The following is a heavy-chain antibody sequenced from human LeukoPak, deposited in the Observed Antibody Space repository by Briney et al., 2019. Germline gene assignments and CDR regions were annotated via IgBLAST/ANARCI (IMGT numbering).Heavy chain of an antibody. CDR3: AKQYYDILTGSFLDY. Sequence: RSGGSLRLSCAASGFTFSSYAMSWVRQAPGKGLEWVSAISGSGGSTYYADSVKGRFTISRDNSKNTLYLQMNSLRAEDTAVYYCAKQYYDILTGSFLDYWGQGTLVTVSS. D-gene: IGHD3-9*01. J-gene: IGHJ4*02. CDR2: ISGSGGST. V-gene: IGHV3-23*01. CDR1: GFTFSSYA.